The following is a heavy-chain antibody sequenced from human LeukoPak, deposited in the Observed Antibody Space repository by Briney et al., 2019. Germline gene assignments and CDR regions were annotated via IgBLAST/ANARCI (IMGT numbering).Heavy chain of an antibody. Sequence: SETLSLTCAVYGGSFSGYYWSWIRQPPGKGLEWIGEINHSGSTNYSPSLKSRVTISVDTSKNQFSLKLSSVTAADTAVYYCARSPDYYGSGSYFDYWGQGTLVTVSS. CDR1: GGSFSGYY. J-gene: IGHJ4*02. V-gene: IGHV4-34*01. CDR2: INHSGST. CDR3: ARSPDYYGSGSYFDY. D-gene: IGHD3-10*01.